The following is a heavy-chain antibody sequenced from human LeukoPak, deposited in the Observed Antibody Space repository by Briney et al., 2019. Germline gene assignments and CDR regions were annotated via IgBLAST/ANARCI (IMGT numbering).Heavy chain of an antibody. D-gene: IGHD6-13*01. CDR1: GGSISSSSYY. V-gene: IGHV4-39*07. Sequence: SETLSLTCTVSGGSISSSSYYWGWIRQPPGKGLEWIGSIYYSGSTYYNPSLKSRVTISVDTSKNQFSLKLSSVTAADTAVYYCARVAAVPYNGFDPWGQGTLVTVSS. J-gene: IGHJ5*02. CDR3: ARVAAVPYNGFDP. CDR2: IYYSGST.